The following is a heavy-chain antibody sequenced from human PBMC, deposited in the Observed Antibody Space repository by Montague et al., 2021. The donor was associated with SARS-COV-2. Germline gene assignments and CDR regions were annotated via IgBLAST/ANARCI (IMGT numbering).Heavy chain of an antibody. J-gene: IGHJ6*02. CDR3: ARDLTYGSGRSYYYGMDV. CDR2: IYSGGST. V-gene: IGHV3-53*04. D-gene: IGHD3-10*01. CDR1: GFTVSSNY. Sequence: SLRLSCAASGFTVSSNYMSWVRQAPGKGLEWVSVIYSGGSTYYADSVKGRFTISRHNSKNTLHLQMNSPRAEDTAVYYCARDLTYGSGRSYYYGMDVWGQGTTVTVSS.